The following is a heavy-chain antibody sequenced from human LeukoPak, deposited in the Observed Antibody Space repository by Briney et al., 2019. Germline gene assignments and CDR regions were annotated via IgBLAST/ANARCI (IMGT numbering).Heavy chain of an antibody. V-gene: IGHV4-39*07. CDR3: ARWGKGNDY. D-gene: IGHD3-16*01. CDR1: GGSISSSSYY. CDR2: IYYSGST. Sequence: SETLSLTCTVSGGSISSSSYYWGWIRQPPGKGLEWIGSIYYSGSTYYNPSLKSRVTISVDTSKNQFSLKLSSVTAADTAVYYCARWGKGNDYWGQGTLVTVSS. J-gene: IGHJ4*02.